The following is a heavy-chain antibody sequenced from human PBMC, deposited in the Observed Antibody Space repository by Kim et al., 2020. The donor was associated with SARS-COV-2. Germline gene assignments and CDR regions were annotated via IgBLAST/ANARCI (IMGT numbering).Heavy chain of an antibody. Sequence: GGSLRLSCAASGFTFSSYGMHWVRQAPGKGLEWVAVISYDGSNKYYADSVKGRFTISRDNSKNTLYLQMNSLRAEDTAVYYCAKDPSSSPSYFDYWGQGTLVTVSS. V-gene: IGHV3-30*18. D-gene: IGHD6-13*01. J-gene: IGHJ4*02. CDR1: GFTFSSYG. CDR3: AKDPSSSPSYFDY. CDR2: ISYDGSNK.